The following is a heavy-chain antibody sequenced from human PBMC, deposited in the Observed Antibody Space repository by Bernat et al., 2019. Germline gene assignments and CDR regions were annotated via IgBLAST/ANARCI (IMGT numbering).Heavy chain of an antibody. CDR1: GGTFSSYP. J-gene: IGHJ5*02. CDR2: IIPIFGTA. V-gene: IGHV1-69*06. Sequence: QVQLVQSGAEVKKPGSSVKVSCKASGGTFSSYPISWVRQAPGQGLEWMGGIIPIFGTADYAQKFQGRVTITADKSTSTAYMELSSLRSEDTAVYYCARAAILPGAAAVGWLGWFDPWGQGTLVTVSS. CDR3: ARAAILPGAAAVGWLGWFDP. D-gene: IGHD6-13*01.